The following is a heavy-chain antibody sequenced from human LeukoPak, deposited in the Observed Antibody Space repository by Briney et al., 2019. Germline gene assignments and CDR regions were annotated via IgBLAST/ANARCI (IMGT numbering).Heavy chain of an antibody. CDR3: ARTGHYYDRSHGNTNFDL. J-gene: IGHJ2*01. D-gene: IGHD3-22*01. V-gene: IGHV2-5*02. CDR2: VYWDDDK. Sequence: SCPTLSNPAQTLTLTFTLSGFSLSTPGVGVGWIRQPPGKALEWLAVVYWDDDKRYSPSLKSRLTITKDTSKNQVVLSMSNVDPVDTATYYCARTGHYYDRSHGNTNFDLSGRAAKLSVSS. CDR1: GFSLSTPGVG.